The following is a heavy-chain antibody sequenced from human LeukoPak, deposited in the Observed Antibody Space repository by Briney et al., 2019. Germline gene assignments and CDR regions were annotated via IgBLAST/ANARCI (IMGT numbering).Heavy chain of an antibody. CDR3: AKSNVVGAFDI. J-gene: IGHJ3*02. V-gene: IGHV3-74*01. D-gene: IGHD3-22*01. CDR2: INSDGSST. Sequence: PGGSLRLSCAASGLTFSSYWMHWVRQAPGKGLVWVSRINSDGSSTSYADSVKGRFTISRDNSKNTLYLQMNSLRAEDTAVYYCAKSNVVGAFDIWGQGTMVTVSS. CDR1: GLTFSSYW.